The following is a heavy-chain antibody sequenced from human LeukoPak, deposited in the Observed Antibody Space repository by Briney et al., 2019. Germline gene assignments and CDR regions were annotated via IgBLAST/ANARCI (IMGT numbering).Heavy chain of an antibody. Sequence: ASVKVSCKASGYTFTSYDINWVRQATGQGLEWMGWMDPNSGNTGYAQKFQGRVTMTRNTSISTAYMELSSLRSGDTAVYYCARTYSGYDYAFDIWGQGTMVTVSS. J-gene: IGHJ3*02. V-gene: IGHV1-8*01. CDR3: ARTYSGYDYAFDI. CDR2: MDPNSGNT. D-gene: IGHD5-12*01. CDR1: GYTFTSYD.